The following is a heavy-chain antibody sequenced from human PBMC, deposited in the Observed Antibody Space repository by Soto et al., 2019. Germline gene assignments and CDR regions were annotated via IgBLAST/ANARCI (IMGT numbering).Heavy chain of an antibody. Sequence: GGSLRLSCAASGFTFFAYAMTWVRQAPGKGLEWVSTISVSGGYTYYADSVKGRVTISRDSSKNTLYLEIHSLRAEDTAIYYFKKDSPTPFPRTDVWGQETTLTTSS. CDR2: ISVSGGYT. J-gene: IGHJ6*02. CDR3: KKDSPTPFPRTDV. CDR1: GFTFFAYA. V-gene: IGHV3-23*01.